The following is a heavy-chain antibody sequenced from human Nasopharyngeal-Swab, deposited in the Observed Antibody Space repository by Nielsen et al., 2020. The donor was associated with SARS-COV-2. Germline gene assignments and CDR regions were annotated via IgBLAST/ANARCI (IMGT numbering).Heavy chain of an antibody. CDR2: IIPIFGTA. CDR3: AREGITMLRFNWFDP. J-gene: IGHJ5*02. CDR1: GGTFSSYA. Sequence: SVKVSCKASGGTFSSYAISWVRQAPGQGLEWMGGIIPIFGTANYAQKFQGRVTITADESTSTAYMELSNLRSEDTAVYYCAREGITMLRFNWFDPWGQGTLVTVSS. D-gene: IGHD3-10*01. V-gene: IGHV1-69*13.